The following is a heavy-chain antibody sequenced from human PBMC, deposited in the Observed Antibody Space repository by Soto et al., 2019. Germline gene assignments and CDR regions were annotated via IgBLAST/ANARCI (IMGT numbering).Heavy chain of an antibody. Sequence: ASVKVSCKASGYTFTGYYMHWVRQAPGQGLEWMGWINANNGNTKYSQKFQGRVTITRDTSASTAYMELSSLRSEDTAVYYCARGPAWTGYSSGPDYWGQGTLVTVSS. V-gene: IGHV1-3*01. CDR1: GYTFTGYY. CDR2: INANNGNT. CDR3: ARGPAWTGYSSGPDY. J-gene: IGHJ4*02. D-gene: IGHD6-19*01.